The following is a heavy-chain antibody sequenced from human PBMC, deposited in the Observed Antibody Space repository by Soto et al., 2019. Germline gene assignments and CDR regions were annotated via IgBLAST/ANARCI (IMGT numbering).Heavy chain of an antibody. D-gene: IGHD1-26*01. CDR2: IVVGSGNT. CDR3: AAGAVGATTPYYFDY. J-gene: IGHJ4*02. CDR1: GFTFTSSA. Sequence: SVKVSCKASGFTFTSSAVRWVRQARGQRLEWIGWIVVGSGNTNYAQKFQERVTITRDMSTSTAYMELSSLRSEDTAVYYYAAGAVGATTPYYFDYWGQGTLVTVSS. V-gene: IGHV1-58*01.